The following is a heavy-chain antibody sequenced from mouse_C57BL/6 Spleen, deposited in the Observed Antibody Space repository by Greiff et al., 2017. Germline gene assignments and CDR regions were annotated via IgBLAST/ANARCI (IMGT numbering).Heavy chain of an antibody. CDR2: IGPGSGST. D-gene: IGHD1-1*01. V-gene: IGHV1-77*01. CDR1: GYTFTDYY. J-gene: IGHJ4*01. Sequence: QVQLQQSGAELVKPGASVKISCKASGYTFTDYYINWVKQRPGQGLEWIGKIGPGSGSTYYNEKFKGKATLTADKSSSTAYMQLSSLTSEDSGVYFCARYLITTDYYYAMDYWGQGTSVTVSS. CDR3: ARYLITTDYYYAMDY.